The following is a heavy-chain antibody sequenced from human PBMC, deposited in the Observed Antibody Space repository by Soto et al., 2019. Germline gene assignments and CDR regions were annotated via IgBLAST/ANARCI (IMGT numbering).Heavy chain of an antibody. D-gene: IGHD3-16*02. V-gene: IGHV1-24*01. Sequence: ASVKVSCKVSGYTLTELSMHWVRQAPGKGLEWMGGFDPEDGETIYAQKFQGRVTMTEDTSTDTAYMELNSLRAEDTALYYCAKDCPAVISGPYYFDSWGQGTLVTV. CDR1: GYTLTELS. CDR2: FDPEDGET. J-gene: IGHJ4*02. CDR3: AKDCPAVISGPYYFDS.